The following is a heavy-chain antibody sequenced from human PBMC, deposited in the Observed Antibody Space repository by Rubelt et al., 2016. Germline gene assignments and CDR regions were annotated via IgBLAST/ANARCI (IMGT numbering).Heavy chain of an antibody. CDR3: ARDSNWGFDY. Sequence: EVQLLESGGGLVQPGGSLRLSCAASGFPFSTYSMNWVRQAPGEGLEWVSHIGSTIDYVDSVKGRFTISRDNAKNSVYMEMSSLRAEDSAVYYCARDSNWGFDYWGQGTMVAVSS. CDR2: IGSTI. J-gene: IGHJ4*02. D-gene: IGHD7-27*01. V-gene: IGHV3-48*04. CDR1: GFPFSTYS.